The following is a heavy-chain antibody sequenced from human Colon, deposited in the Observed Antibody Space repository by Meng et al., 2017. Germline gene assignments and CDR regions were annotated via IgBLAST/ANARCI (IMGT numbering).Heavy chain of an antibody. V-gene: IGHV4-31*01. Sequence: GLVKPHQTLSLPCIFSGVFISTGGYYWSWFRQLPRKGLEWIGYIYYSGSTYYNPSLRSLVSISVDTSKNQFSLRLTSVTAADTAVYYCARVRRSGDDFDYWGQGTLVTVSS. J-gene: IGHJ4*02. CDR2: IYYSGST. CDR1: GVFISTGGYY. D-gene: IGHD1-26*01. CDR3: ARVRRSGDDFDY.